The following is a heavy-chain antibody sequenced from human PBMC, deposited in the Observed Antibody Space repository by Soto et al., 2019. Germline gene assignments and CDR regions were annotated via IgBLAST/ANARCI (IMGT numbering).Heavy chain of an antibody. CDR2: ISSSGSTI. D-gene: IGHD4-17*01. V-gene: IGHV3-48*01. Sequence: GGSLRLSCAASGFTFSSYSMNWVRQAPGKGLEWVSYISSSGSTIYYADSVKGRFTISRDNAKNSLYLQMNSLRAEDTAVYYCARDGPGGGTTVTTVEYFQHWGQGTLVTVSS. CDR3: ARDGPGGGTTVTTVEYFQH. CDR1: GFTFSSYS. J-gene: IGHJ1*01.